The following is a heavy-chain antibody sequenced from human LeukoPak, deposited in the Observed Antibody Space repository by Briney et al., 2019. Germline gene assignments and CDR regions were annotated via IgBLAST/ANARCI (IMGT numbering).Heavy chain of an antibody. V-gene: IGHV3-48*04. CDR3: ARTTTFMWFDP. CDR2: ISSSSSTI. D-gene: IGHD3-16*01. Sequence: GGSLRLSCAASGFTFSSYSMNWVRQAPGKGLEWVSYISSSSSTIYYADSVKGRFTISRDNAKNSLYLQMNSLRAEDTAVYYCARTTTFMWFDPWGQGTLVTVSS. CDR1: GFTFSSYS. J-gene: IGHJ5*02.